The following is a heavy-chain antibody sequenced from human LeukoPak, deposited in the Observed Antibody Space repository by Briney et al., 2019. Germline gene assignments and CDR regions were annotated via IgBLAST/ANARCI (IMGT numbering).Heavy chain of an antibody. CDR2: IYTSGST. Sequence: PSETLSLTCTVSGGSISSGSYYWSWIRQPAGKGLEWIGRIYTSGSTNYSPALMSRGTISVDASKNQFSLKLGSVAAADTAVYYCARTNYADSADAFDIWGQGTMVTVSS. J-gene: IGHJ3*02. CDR3: ARTNYADSADAFDI. D-gene: IGHD1-7*01. CDR1: GGSISSGSYY. V-gene: IGHV4-61*02.